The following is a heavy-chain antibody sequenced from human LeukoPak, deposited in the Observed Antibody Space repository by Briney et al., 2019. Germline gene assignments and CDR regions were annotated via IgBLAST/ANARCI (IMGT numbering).Heavy chain of an antibody. CDR3: ASKRGPQLASYYYYYYGMDV. CDR2: IIPIFGTA. V-gene: IGHV1-69*01. Sequence: ASVKVSCKASGGTFSSYAISWVRQAPGQGLEWMGGIIPIFGTANYAQKFQGRVTITADESTRTAYMELSSLRSEDTAVYYCASKRGPQLASYYYYYYGMDVWGQGTTVTVSS. J-gene: IGHJ6*02. D-gene: IGHD6-6*01. CDR1: GGTFSSYA.